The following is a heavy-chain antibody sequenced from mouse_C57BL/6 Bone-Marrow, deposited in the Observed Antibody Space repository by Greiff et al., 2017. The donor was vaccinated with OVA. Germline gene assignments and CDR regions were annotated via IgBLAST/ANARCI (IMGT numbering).Heavy chain of an antibody. CDR1: GFTFSDYY. V-gene: IGHV5-12*01. D-gene: IGHD2-4*01. CDR3: ARHYDYDENYAMDY. CDR2: ISNGGGST. Sequence: EVNVVESGGGLVQPGGSLKLSCAASGFTFSDYYMYWVRQTPEKRLEWVAYISNGGGSTYYPDTVKGRFTISRDNAKNTLYLQMSRLKSEDTAMYYCARHYDYDENYAMDYWGQGTSVTVSS. J-gene: IGHJ4*01.